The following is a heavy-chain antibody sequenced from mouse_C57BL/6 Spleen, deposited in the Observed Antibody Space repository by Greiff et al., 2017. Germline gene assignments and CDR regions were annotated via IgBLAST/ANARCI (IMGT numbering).Heavy chain of an antibody. D-gene: IGHD2-14*01. CDR3: AREGVRREFAY. CDR1: GYTFTDYY. J-gene: IGHJ2*01. V-gene: IGHV1-76*01. CDR2: IYPGSGNT. Sequence: VQLQQSGAELVRPGASVKLSCKASGYTFTDYYINWVKQRPGQGLEWIARIYPGSGNTYYNEKFKGKATLTAEKSSSTAYMQLSSLTSEDSAVYFCAREGVRREFAYWGQGTTLTVSA.